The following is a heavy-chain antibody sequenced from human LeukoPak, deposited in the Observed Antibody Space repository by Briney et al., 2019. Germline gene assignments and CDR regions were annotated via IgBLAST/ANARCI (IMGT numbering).Heavy chain of an antibody. Sequence: ESPKISWNGSGYSLTSYWIGLVRQVPGKGPEWVGVIYPRDSDTRYSLSFQGQVTITADKSISTAYLQWSSLKAADTAMYYCARHLKADYDILTGYYRETPYYFDYWGQGTLVTVSS. CDR1: GYSLTSYW. V-gene: IGHV5-51*01. D-gene: IGHD3-9*01. J-gene: IGHJ4*02. CDR2: IYPRDSDT. CDR3: ARHLKADYDILTGYYRETPYYFDY.